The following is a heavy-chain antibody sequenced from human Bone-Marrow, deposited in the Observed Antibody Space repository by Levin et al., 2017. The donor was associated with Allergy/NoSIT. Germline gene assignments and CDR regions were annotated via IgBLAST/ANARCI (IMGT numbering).Heavy chain of an antibody. CDR2: INSDGSIT. CDR3: AREIVFSGIGAYY. D-gene: IGHD5/OR15-5a*01. V-gene: IGHV3-74*01. CDR1: GFTFSSYW. J-gene: IGHJ4*02. Sequence: GESLKISCAASGFTFSSYWMHWVRQAPGTGLVWVSRINSDGSITNYADSVKGRFTISRDNARNTLFLQMTSLRADDTGVYYCAREIVFSGIGAYYWGQGTLVTVSS.